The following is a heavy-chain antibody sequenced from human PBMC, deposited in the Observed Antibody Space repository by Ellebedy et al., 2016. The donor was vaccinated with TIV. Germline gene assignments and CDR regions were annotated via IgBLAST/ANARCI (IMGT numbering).Heavy chain of an antibody. J-gene: IGHJ4*02. CDR3: ARVGRKTSYFWQY. CDR1: GLVFSDYC. Sequence: GESLKISCAASGLVFSDYCMTWLRVSPGKGPEWVATIASDGIEKSYADSVKGRFTVSRDNTENSMYLQMNSLRAADTGVYYCARVGRKTSYFWQYWGQGTPLTVSP. CDR2: IASDGIEK. D-gene: IGHD1-14*01. V-gene: IGHV3-7*03.